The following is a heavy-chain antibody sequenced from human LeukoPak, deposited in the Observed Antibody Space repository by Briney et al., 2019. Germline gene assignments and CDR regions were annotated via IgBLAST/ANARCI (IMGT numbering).Heavy chain of an antibody. V-gene: IGHV4-34*01. J-gene: IGHJ5*02. D-gene: IGHD2-2*01. CDR2: IYYSGST. Sequence: PSETLSLTCAVYGGSFSGFYWSWVRQPPGKGLGWIGSIYYSGSTYYNPSLKSRVTISVDTSKNQFSLKLSSVTAADTAVYYCARLPKDIVVVPAATWGQGTLVTVSS. CDR3: ARLPKDIVVVPAAT. CDR1: GGSFSGFY.